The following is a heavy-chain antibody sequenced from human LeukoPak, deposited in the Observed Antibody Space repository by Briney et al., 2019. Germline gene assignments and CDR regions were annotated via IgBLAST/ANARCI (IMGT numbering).Heavy chain of an antibody. D-gene: IGHD4-23*01. V-gene: IGHV3-30*09. CDR1: GFTFSNYY. J-gene: IGHJ4*02. Sequence: AGSMRLSCAASGFTFSNYYMHWVRQAPGKGLEWVALISYDGGIEYHGDSVRGRFAISRDNSKNTLYLQLNSLGPEDTAVYYCAKGGAQRTLRWGLDYWGQGTLVTVSS. CDR2: ISYDGGIE. CDR3: AKGGAQRTLRWGLDY.